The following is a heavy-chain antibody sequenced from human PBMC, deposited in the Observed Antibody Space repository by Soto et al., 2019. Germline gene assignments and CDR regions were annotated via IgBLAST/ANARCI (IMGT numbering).Heavy chain of an antibody. Sequence: EVQLVESGGGLVQPGGSLRLTCAGSGFTFADYWMSWFRQAPGKGLEWLANINKDGSGRYYVDSVRGRFTISRDNAENSLSLEMHSLRVEDTAVYYCASGGGAFSDSECWGQGTLVSVS. D-gene: IGHD2-21*01. CDR3: ASGGGAFSDSEC. CDR2: INKDGSGR. J-gene: IGHJ4*02. V-gene: IGHV3-7*01. CDR1: GFTFADYW.